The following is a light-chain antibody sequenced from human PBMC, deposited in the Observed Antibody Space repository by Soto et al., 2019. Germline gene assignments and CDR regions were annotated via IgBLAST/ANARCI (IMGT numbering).Light chain of an antibody. CDR3: QQYGSSPPYT. J-gene: IGKJ2*01. V-gene: IGKV3-20*01. Sequence: EIVLTQSPGILSLSPGERATLSCRASQSVSGNYLAWYQQKPGQSPRLLIYGSADRATGIPDRLSGSGSGTDFTLTISRVEPEDFAVYYCQQYGSSPPYTFGPGTKVAIK. CDR2: GSA. CDR1: QSVSGNY.